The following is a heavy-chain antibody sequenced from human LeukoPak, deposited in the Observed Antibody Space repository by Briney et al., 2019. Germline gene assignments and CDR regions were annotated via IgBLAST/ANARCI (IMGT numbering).Heavy chain of an antibody. D-gene: IGHD3-22*01. CDR3: ARDRYYYDSSGYLDY. J-gene: IGHJ4*02. CDR1: GFTFSSYS. Sequence: GGPLRLSCAASGFTFSSYSMNWVRQAPGKGLDWVSSISSSSSYIYYADSVKGRFTIPRDNAKNSLYLQMNSLRAEDTAVYYCARDRYYYDSSGYLDYWGQGTLVTVSS. CDR2: ISSSSSYI. V-gene: IGHV3-21*01.